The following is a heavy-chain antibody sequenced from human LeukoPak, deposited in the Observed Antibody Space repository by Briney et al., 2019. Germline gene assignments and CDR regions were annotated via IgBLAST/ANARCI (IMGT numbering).Heavy chain of an antibody. J-gene: IGHJ4*02. CDR2: INHSGST. CDR3: ARGRAYFD. D-gene: IGHD3-9*01. V-gene: IGHV4-39*07. CDR1: GDSISSGDYY. Sequence: PSETLSLTCTVSGDSISSGDYYWSWIRQPPGKGLEWIGEINHSGSTNYNPSLKSRVTVSLDTSKNQFSLKLSSVTAADTAVYYCARGRAYFDWGQGTLVTVSS.